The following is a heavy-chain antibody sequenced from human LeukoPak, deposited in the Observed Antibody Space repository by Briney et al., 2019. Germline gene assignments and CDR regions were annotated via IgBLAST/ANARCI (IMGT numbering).Heavy chain of an antibody. Sequence: PGGSLRPXCAASGFTFSSYSMNWVRQAPGKGLEWVSSISSSSSYIYYADSVKGRFTIFGDNAKNSLYLQMNSLRAEDTAMYYCARDFTTVTTAYFQHWGQGTLVTVSS. CDR1: GFTFSSYS. D-gene: IGHD4-17*01. CDR3: ARDFTTVTTAYFQH. CDR2: ISSSSSYI. J-gene: IGHJ1*01. V-gene: IGHV3-21*01.